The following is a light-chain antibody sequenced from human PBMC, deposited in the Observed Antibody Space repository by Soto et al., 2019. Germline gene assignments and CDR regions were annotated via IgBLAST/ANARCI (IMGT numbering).Light chain of an antibody. CDR2: WAS. V-gene: IGKV4-1*01. CDR3: QQYYSIPLT. CDR1: QSVLYSSSNKNY. Sequence: DVVMTQSPDSLAVSLGERATINCKSSQSVLYSSSNKNYLAWYQQKPGQPPKLLIYWASTRESGVPDRFSGSGSGTDFNLTIVSLQAEDVAVYYCQQYYSIPLTFGGGTKVEIK. J-gene: IGKJ4*01.